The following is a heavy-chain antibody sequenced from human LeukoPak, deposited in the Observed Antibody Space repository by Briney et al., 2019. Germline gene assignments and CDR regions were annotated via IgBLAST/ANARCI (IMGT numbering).Heavy chain of an antibody. Sequence: GGSLRLSCAASGFTFSSYSMTWVRQAPGKGLEWVSYISSSSSTIYYADSVKGRFTISRDNAKNSLYLQMNSLRDEDTAVYYCARTWAIAVAGVGVPLDYWGQGTLVIVSS. CDR3: ARTWAIAVAGVGVPLDY. V-gene: IGHV3-48*02. CDR1: GFTFSSYS. D-gene: IGHD6-19*01. CDR2: ISSSSSTI. J-gene: IGHJ4*02.